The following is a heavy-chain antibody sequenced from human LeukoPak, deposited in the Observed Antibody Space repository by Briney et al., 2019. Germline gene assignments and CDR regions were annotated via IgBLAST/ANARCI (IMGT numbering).Heavy chain of an antibody. CDR3: ARDLASTPHWELDG. J-gene: IGHJ4*02. D-gene: IGHD7-27*01. CDR1: GYIFTDYC. V-gene: IGHV1-2*06. CDR2: INPKSGGT. Sequence: GASVKVSCKASGYIFTDYCIHWVRQSHAQGLEWMGRINPKSGGTDDAQDFQGRVTMTRDSSINTVHLYLSSLTSDDTAVYYCARDLASTPHWELDGWGQGSPVTAS.